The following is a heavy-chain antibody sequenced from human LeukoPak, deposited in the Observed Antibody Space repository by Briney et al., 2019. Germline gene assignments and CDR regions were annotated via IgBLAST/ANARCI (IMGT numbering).Heavy chain of an antibody. D-gene: IGHD2-15*01. J-gene: IGHJ6*02. V-gene: IGHV3-21*01. CDR2: ISSSSSYI. CDR1: GFTFSSYS. CDR3: ARDRVAIYYYYGMDV. Sequence: GGSLRLSCAASGFTFSSYSMNWVRQAPGKGLEWVSSISSSSSYIYYADSAKGRFTISRDNAKNSLYLQMNSLRAEDTAVYYCARDRVAIYYYYGMDVWGQGTTVTVSS.